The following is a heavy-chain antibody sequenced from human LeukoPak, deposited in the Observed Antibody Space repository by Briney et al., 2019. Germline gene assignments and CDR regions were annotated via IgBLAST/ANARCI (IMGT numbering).Heavy chain of an antibody. CDR3: ARAPDGSGAY. J-gene: IGHJ4*02. Sequence: GRSLRLSCAASGFTFSSYAMHWVRQAPGKGLEWVAVISYDGSNKYYADSVKGRFTISRDSSKNTLYLQMNSLRAEDTAVYYCARAPDGSGAYWGQGTLVTVSS. CDR1: GFTFSSYA. CDR2: ISYDGSNK. D-gene: IGHD3-10*01. V-gene: IGHV3-30-3*01.